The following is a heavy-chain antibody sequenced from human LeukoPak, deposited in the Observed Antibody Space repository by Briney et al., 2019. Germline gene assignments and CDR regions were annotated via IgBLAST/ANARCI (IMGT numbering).Heavy chain of an antibody. CDR2: ISGSGGST. D-gene: IGHD3-10*01. CDR1: GFTFSSYA. CDR3: TTEDVPARDNTYYYGSGSPPFDY. Sequence: PGGSLRLSCAASGFTFSSYAMSWVRQAPGKGLEWVSAISGSGGSTYYADSVKGRFTISRDNSKNTLYLQMNSLKTEDTAVYYCTTEDVPARDNTYYYGSGSPPFDYWGQGTLVTVSS. V-gene: IGHV3-23*01. J-gene: IGHJ4*02.